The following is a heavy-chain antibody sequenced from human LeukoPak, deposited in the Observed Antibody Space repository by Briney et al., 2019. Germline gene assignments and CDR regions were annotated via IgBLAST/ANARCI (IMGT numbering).Heavy chain of an antibody. D-gene: IGHD3-16*01. CDR1: GFTFSDYY. J-gene: IGHJ5*02. CDR3: ARSWGDGINWFDP. Sequence: LRLSCAASGFTFSDYYWSWIRQHPGKGLEWIGYIYYSGSTYYNPSLKSRVTISVDTSKNQFSLKLSSVTAADTAVYYCARSWGDGINWFDPWGQGTLVTVSS. CDR2: IYYSGST. V-gene: IGHV4-31*02.